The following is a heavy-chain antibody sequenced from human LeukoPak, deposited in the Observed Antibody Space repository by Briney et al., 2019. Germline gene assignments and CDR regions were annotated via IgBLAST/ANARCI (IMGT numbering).Heavy chain of an antibody. J-gene: IGHJ4*02. V-gene: IGHV4-39*07. CDR3: AREAPYSTRYLNFDY. CDR2: IYYSGST. CDR1: GGSISSSSYY. Sequence: SETLSLTCTVSGGSISSSSYYWGWIRQPPGKGLEWIGSIYYSGSTYYNPSLKSRVTISVDTSKNQFSLKLSSVTPEDTAVYYCAREAPYSTRYLNFDYWGQGTLVTVSS. D-gene: IGHD6-13*01.